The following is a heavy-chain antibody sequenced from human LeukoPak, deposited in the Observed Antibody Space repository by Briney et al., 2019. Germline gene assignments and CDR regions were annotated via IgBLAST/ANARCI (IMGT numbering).Heavy chain of an antibody. D-gene: IGHD6-6*01. V-gene: IGHV4-30-4*08. J-gene: IGHJ4*02. Sequence: SQTLSLTCTVSGGSISSGDYYWSWIRQPPGRGVEWIGYIYYSGSTYYNPSLKSRVTISVDTSKNQFSLKLSSVTAADTAVYYCAREGSSSKGFDYWGQGTLVTVSS. CDR1: GGSISSGDYY. CDR3: AREGSSSKGFDY. CDR2: IYYSGST.